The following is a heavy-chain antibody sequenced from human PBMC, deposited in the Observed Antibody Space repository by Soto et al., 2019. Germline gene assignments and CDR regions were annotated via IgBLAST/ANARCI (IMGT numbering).Heavy chain of an antibody. D-gene: IGHD3-22*01. CDR1: GGSIRSGDYY. CDR2: IYYSGST. Sequence: SETLSLTCTVSGGSIRSGDYYWSWIRQHPGKGLEWIGYIYYSGSTYYNPSLKSRVTISVDTSKNQFSLKLSSVTAADTAVYYCAIYDSSGSRGFQHWGQGTLVTVSS. V-gene: IGHV4-30-4*01. CDR3: AIYDSSGSRGFQH. J-gene: IGHJ1*01.